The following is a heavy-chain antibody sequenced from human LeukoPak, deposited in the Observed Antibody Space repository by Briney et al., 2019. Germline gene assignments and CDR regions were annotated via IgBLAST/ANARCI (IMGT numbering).Heavy chain of an antibody. V-gene: IGHV3-21*04. CDR2: ISSSSSYI. CDR3: AKLAVAYFDY. D-gene: IGHD6-19*01. CDR1: GFTSSTYS. J-gene: IGHJ4*02. Sequence: PGGSLRLSCAASGFTSSTYSMNWVRQAPGKGLEWVSSISSSSSYIYYADSVKGRFTISRDNAKNSLYLQMNSLRAEDTAVYYCAKLAVAYFDYWGQGTLVTVSS.